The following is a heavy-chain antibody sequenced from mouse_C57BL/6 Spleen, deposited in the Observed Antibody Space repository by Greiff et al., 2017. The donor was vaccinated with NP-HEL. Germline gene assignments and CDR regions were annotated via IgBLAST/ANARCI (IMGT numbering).Heavy chain of an antibody. J-gene: IGHJ4*01. V-gene: IGHV14-2*01. CDR1: GFNIKDYY. CDR3: AREDLDGSSHYYAMDY. CDR2: IDPEDGET. Sequence: EVQLQQSGAELVKPGASVKLSCTASGFNIKDYYMHWVKQRPEQGLEWIGRIDPEDGETKYAPKFQGKATITADTSSNTAYLQLSSLTSEDTAVYYGAREDLDGSSHYYAMDYWGQGTAVTVSS. D-gene: IGHD1-1*01.